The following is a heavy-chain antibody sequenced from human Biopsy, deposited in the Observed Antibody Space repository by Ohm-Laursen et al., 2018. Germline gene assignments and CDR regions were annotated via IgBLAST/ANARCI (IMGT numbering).Heavy chain of an antibody. J-gene: IGHJ4*02. CDR1: GFTFSNYA. CDR3: AKASGYSSGWPIDY. Sequence: SLRLSCAASGFTFSNYAMNWVRQAPGKGLEWVSGISWNSGSVVYADSVKGRFTISRDNVKNSLYLQMHSLRAEDTAFYYCAKASGYSSGWPIDYWGQGNLVTISS. V-gene: IGHV3-9*01. D-gene: IGHD6-19*01. CDR2: ISWNSGSV.